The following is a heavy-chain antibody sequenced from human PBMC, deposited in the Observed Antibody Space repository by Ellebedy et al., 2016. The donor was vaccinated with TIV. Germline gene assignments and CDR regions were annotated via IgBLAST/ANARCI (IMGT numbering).Heavy chain of an antibody. D-gene: IGHD6-13*01. CDR3: ARQARRGIWYLHS. CDR1: GFSFSNYA. CDR2: ITYDGTSN. J-gene: IGHJ5*01. Sequence: GESLKISCAASGFSFSNYAMHWVRQGPGKGLEWVALITYDGTSNYYADSVKGRFTISRDNSKNTLFLQMNSLRPEDTAVYYCARQARRGIWYLHSWGQGTLVTVSS. V-gene: IGHV3-30*04.